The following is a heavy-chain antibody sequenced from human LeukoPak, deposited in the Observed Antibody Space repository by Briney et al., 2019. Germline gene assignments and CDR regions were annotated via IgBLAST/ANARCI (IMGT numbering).Heavy chain of an antibody. Sequence: SVKVSCKASGGTFSSYAISWVRQAPGQGLEWMGGIIPIFGTANYAQKFQGRVTITTDESTSTAYMELSSLRSEDTAVYYCAREGYGNSGYYDLDYWGQGTLVTVSS. D-gene: IGHD5-12*01. CDR3: AREGYGNSGYYDLDY. CDR1: GGTFSSYA. V-gene: IGHV1-69*05. CDR2: IIPIFGTA. J-gene: IGHJ4*02.